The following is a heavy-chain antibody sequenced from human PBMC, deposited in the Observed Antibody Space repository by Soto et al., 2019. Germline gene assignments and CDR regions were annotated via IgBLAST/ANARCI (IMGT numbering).Heavy chain of an antibody. CDR2: MGSAGDT. CDR3: ARGDEGYYVYGMDV. J-gene: IGHJ6*02. Sequence: GGSLRLSCAASGFTFSDHDMHWVRQSTGKGLEWVSTMGSAGDTYYAASVKGRFTISRGNGKNSLYLQMNYLRAGDAAVYYCARGDEGYYVYGMDVLGQGTTGTVS. CDR1: GFTFSDHD. V-gene: IGHV3-13*01.